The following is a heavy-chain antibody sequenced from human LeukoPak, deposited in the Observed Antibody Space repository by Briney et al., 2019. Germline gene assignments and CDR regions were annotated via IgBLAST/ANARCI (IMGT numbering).Heavy chain of an antibody. CDR1: GGSISSGSYY. V-gene: IGHV4-61*02. J-gene: IGHJ3*02. CDR3: ARSCRILDIVATIRARLGGNGFDI. CDR2: IYTSGST. Sequence: SETLSLTCTVSGGSISSGSYYWSWIRQPAGKGLEWIGRIYTSGSTNYNPSLKSRVTISVDKSKNQFSLKLSSVTAADTAVYYCARSCRILDIVATIRARLGGNGFDIWGQGTMVTVSS. D-gene: IGHD5-12*01.